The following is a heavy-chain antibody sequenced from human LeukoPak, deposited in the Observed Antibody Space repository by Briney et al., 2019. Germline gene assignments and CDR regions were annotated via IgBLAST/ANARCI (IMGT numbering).Heavy chain of an antibody. CDR3: VKFNDSSGYYRFSGFDY. D-gene: IGHD3-22*01. CDR1: GVTFSSYA. J-gene: IGHJ4*02. CDR2: VSVSGGST. Sequence: GGSLRLSCAASGVTFSSYAMSWVCQAPPQGLEWVLAVSVSGGSTSYADSVKGRFTISRDNSKNTLYLQMNSLRAEDTAVYYCVKFNDSSGYYRFSGFDYWGEGTLVTVSS. V-gene: IGHV3-23*01.